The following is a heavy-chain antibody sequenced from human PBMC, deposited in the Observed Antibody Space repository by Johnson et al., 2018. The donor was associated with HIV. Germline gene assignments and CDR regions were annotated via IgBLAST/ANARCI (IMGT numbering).Heavy chain of an antibody. V-gene: IGHV3-11*04. J-gene: IGHJ3*01. Sequence: QVQLVESGGGLVKPGGSLRLSCAASGFTFSDSYMAWIRQAPGKGLEWISYISGYGRTIYYADSVRGRFTISRDNAKNSLYLQMNSLRAEDTAVYYCTRGGGAYCGSDCLRTFDVWGQGTVLTVS. CDR3: TRGGGAYCGSDCLRTFDV. CDR2: ISGYGRTI. CDR1: GFTFSDSY. D-gene: IGHD2-21*02.